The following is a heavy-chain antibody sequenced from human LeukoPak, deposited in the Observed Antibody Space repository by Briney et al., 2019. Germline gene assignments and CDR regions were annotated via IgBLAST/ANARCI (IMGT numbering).Heavy chain of an antibody. CDR2: INHSGST. CDR1: GGSFSGYY. J-gene: IGHJ4*02. CDR3: ARQEVGGPTGY. V-gene: IGHV4-34*01. D-gene: IGHD2-15*01. Sequence: PSETLSLTCAVYGGSFSGYYWSWIRQPPGKGLEWIGEINHSGSTNYNPSLKSRVTISVDTSKNQFSLKLSSVTAADTAVYYCARQEVGGPTGYWGQGTLVTVSS.